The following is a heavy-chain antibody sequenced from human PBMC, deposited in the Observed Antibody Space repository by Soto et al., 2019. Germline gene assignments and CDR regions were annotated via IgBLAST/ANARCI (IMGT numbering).Heavy chain of an antibody. CDR1: GGSFTSNNW. Sequence: SETLSLTCAVSGGSFTSNNWWTWVRQPPGQGLEWIGEIYRTGSTNYNPSLKSRVTISVDTSKNQFSLKLSSVTAADTAVYYCARGVRSSGWFDYWGQGTLVTVSS. CDR2: IYRTGST. CDR3: ARGVRSSGWFDY. J-gene: IGHJ4*02. D-gene: IGHD6-19*01. V-gene: IGHV4-4*02.